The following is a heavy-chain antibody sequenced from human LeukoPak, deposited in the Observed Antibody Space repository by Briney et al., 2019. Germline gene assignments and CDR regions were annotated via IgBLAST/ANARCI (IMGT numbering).Heavy chain of an antibody. J-gene: IGHJ4*02. D-gene: IGHD3-10*01. CDR3: AKDRLLWFGELSY. CDR2: IRYDGSNK. Sequence: PGGSLRLSCAASGFTFSSYGMHWVRQAPGKGLEWVAFIRYDGSNKYYADPVKGRFTISRDNSKNTLYLQMNSLRAEDAAVYYCAKDRLLWFGELSYWGQGTLVTVSS. V-gene: IGHV3-30*02. CDR1: GFTFSSYG.